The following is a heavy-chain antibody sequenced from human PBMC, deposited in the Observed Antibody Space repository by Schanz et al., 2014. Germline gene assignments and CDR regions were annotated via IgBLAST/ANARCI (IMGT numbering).Heavy chain of an antibody. CDR3: VSQTGSPNY. Sequence: EVQLLESGGGLVQPGGSLRLSCAASGFTFSSYAMSWVRQAPGKGLEWVSYVSSSSSYTHYADSVEGRFTISRDNAKRSLFLQMNSLRVEDTAVYFCVSQTGSPNYWGQGTLVTVSS. CDR1: GFTFSSYA. CDR2: VSSSSSYT. V-gene: IGHV3-48*04. D-gene: IGHD6-13*01. J-gene: IGHJ4*02.